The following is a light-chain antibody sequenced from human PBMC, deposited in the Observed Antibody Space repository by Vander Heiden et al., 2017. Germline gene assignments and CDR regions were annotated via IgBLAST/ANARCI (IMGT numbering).Light chain of an antibody. CDR2: WAS. V-gene: IGKV4-1*01. Sequence: DIVMTQSPDSLAVSLGERATINCKSSQSVLYSSNNKNYLAWYQQKPGQPPKLLIYWASTRESGVPDRFSGSGSGTDFTLTISSLQAEDVAVYYCQQYDSTPQWTFGQGTKLEIK. CDR1: QSVLYSSNNKNY. CDR3: QQYDSTPQWT. J-gene: IGKJ2*02.